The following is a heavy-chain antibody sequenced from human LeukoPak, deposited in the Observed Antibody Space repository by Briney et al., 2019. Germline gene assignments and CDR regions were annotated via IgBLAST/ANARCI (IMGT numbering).Heavy chain of an antibody. CDR3: AGTRDIVVVPAAMPIFDY. J-gene: IGHJ4*02. CDR1: GGSFSGYY. V-gene: IGHV4-34*01. D-gene: IGHD2-2*01. CDR2: INHSGST. Sequence: SETLSLTCAVYGGSFSGYYWSWIRQPPGKGREWIGEINHSGSTNYNPSLKSRVTISVDTSKNQFSLTLSSVTAADTAVYYCAGTRDIVVVPAAMPIFDYWGQGTLVTVSS.